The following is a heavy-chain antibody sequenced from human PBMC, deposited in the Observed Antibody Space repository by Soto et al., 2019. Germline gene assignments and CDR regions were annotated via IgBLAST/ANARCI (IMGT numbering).Heavy chain of an antibody. J-gene: IGHJ4*02. CDR2: INHSGTT. V-gene: IGHV4-34*01. D-gene: IGHD5-12*01. CDR3: ARGATSGYDR. Sequence: SETLSLTCAVYGVSFSDYYWNWFRQPPGKRLEWIGEINHSGTTNYSPSLKSRVTISLDTSKNQFSLRLSSVTAADTAVYYCARGATSGYDRWGLGNLVTAPQ. CDR1: GVSFSDYY.